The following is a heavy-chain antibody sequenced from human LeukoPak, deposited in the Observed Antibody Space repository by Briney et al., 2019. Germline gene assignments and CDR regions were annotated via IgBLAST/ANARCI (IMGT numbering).Heavy chain of an antibody. CDR1: GFTFRNYV. V-gene: IGHV3-23*01. J-gene: IGHJ4*02. D-gene: IGHD3-3*01. Sequence: QPGGSLRLSCAASGFTFRNYVMNWVRQAPGKGLEWVSTISGSGGNSYYADSVKGRFTISRDNSKNTLDLQMNSLRAEDSAVYHCAKGWSDYFDSWGQGTLATVSS. CDR3: AKGWSDYFDS. CDR2: ISGSGGNS.